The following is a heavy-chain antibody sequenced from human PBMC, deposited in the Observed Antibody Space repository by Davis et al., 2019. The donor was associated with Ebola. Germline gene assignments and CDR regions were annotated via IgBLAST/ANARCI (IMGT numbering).Heavy chain of an antibody. CDR1: GFTFSSYA. V-gene: IGHV3-64*04. D-gene: IGHD2-2*01. Sequence: GESLKISCSASGFTFSSYAMHWVRQAPGKGLEYVSAISSNGGSTYYADSVKGRFTISRDNSENTLYLQMNSLRAEDAAVYYCGPKCSSTTCGRFGMDVWGKGTTVTVSS. CDR3: GPKCSSTTCGRFGMDV. CDR2: ISSNGGST. J-gene: IGHJ6*04.